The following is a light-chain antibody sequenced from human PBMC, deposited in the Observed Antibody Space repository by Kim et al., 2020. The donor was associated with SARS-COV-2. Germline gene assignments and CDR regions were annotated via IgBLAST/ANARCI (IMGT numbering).Light chain of an antibody. CDR3: QAWDSSTGVV. CDR1: KLGDKS. CDR2: QDS. J-gene: IGLJ2*01. V-gene: IGLV3-1*01. Sequence: SYELTQPPSVSVSPGQTASITCSGDKLGDKSACWYQQKPCQSPVLVIYQDSKRPSGIPERFSGSNSGNTAPLTISGTQAMDEADYYCQAWDSSTGVVFGG.